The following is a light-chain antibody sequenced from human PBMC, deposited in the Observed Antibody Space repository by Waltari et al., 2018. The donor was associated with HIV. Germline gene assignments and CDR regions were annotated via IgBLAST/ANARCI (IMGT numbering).Light chain of an antibody. J-gene: IGKJ2*01. CDR2: DAS. V-gene: IGKV1-33*01. CDR1: QDISNY. Sequence: DIQMTQSPSSLSASVGDRVTITCQASQDISNYLNWYQQKPGKAPKLLIYDASNLETGVPSRFSGSGSGTDFTFTISSLQAEDVAVYYCQQYYSRPPTFGQGTKLEIK. CDR3: QQYYSRPPT.